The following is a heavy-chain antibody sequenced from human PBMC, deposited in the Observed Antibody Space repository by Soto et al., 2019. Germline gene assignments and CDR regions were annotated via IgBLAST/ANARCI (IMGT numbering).Heavy chain of an antibody. Sequence: EVQLVESGGGLVQPGGSLRLSCAASGFTFSSYTMHWVRQAPGKGLEYVSAISSNGGSTYYANSVKGRFTISRDTSKNTLYLQMGSVRAEDMAVYYCARGEPFDYWGQGTLVTVSS. V-gene: IGHV3-64*01. J-gene: IGHJ4*02. CDR1: GFTFSSYT. CDR2: ISSNGGST. CDR3: ARGEPFDY. D-gene: IGHD3-16*01.